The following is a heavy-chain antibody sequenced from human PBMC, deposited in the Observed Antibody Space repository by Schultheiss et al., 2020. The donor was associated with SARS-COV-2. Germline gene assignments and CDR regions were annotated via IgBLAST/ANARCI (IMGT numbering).Heavy chain of an antibody. Sequence: ASVKVSCKASGYSFTSYYMHWVRQAPGQGLEWMGWISAYNGNTNYAQKLQGRVTMTTDTSTSTAYMELSRLTSDDTAVYFCARETSAGGFADYWGQGTLLTVSS. J-gene: IGHJ4*02. V-gene: IGHV1-18*04. CDR1: GYSFTSYY. D-gene: IGHD3-10*01. CDR3: ARETSAGGFADY. CDR2: ISAYNGNT.